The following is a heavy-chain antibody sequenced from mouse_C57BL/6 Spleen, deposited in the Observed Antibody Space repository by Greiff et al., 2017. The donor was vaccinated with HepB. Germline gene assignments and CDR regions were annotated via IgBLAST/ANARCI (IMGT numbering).Heavy chain of an antibody. D-gene: IGHD3-2*02. Sequence: QVHVKQSGPELVKPGASVKISCKASGYAFSSSWMNWVKQRPGKGLEWIGRIYPGDGDTNYNGKFKGKATLTADKSSSTAYMQLSSLTSEDSAVYCCADSSVPYAMDYWGQGTSVTVSS. CDR3: ADSSVPYAMDY. CDR1: GYAFSSSW. CDR2: IYPGDGDT. V-gene: IGHV1-82*01. J-gene: IGHJ4*01.